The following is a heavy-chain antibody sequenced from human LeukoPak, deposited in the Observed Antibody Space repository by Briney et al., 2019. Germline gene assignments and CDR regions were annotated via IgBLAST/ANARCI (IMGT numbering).Heavy chain of an antibody. V-gene: IGHV3-23*01. CDR3: VGSGNSAH. D-gene: IGHD1-7*01. J-gene: IGHJ4*02. CDR2: ISASGDTI. CDR1: GFPFSSYC. Sequence: GGSLRLSCAASGFPFSSYCMSWIRQGPGKGLEWVSSISASGDTICHVDSVKGRFTMSRDNSQNILNLQMKSLRVEDTAIYYCVGSGNSAHWGQGTLVTVSS.